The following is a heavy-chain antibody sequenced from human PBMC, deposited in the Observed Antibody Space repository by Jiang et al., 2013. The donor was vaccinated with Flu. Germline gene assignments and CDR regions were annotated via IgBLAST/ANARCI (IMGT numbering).Heavy chain of an antibody. CDR3: ATLWDVVVVTGTEGY. V-gene: IGHV3-48*03. D-gene: IGHD2-21*02. CDR1: GFTFSSYG. J-gene: IGHJ4*02. Sequence: QLVESGGGLVQSGGSLRLSCAASGFTFSSYGMNWVRQVPGKGLEWVSYISGSGDSIYYGDSMKGRFTISRDNAKNSLYLQMNSLRVEDTAVYYCATLWDVVVVTGTEGYWGQGTLVTVSS. CDR2: ISGSGDSI.